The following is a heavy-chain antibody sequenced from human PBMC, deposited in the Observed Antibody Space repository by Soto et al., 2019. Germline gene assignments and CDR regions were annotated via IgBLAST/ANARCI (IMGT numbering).Heavy chain of an antibody. D-gene: IGHD6-19*01. CDR2: INHSGST. Sequence: SETLSLTCAVYGGSFSGYYWSWIRQPPGKGLEWIGEINHSGSTNYDPSLKSRVTISVDTSKNQFSLKLSSVTAADTAVYYCARGRRYRIAVAGTGRYYYYGMDVWGQGTTVTVSS. CDR1: GGSFSGYY. V-gene: IGHV4-34*01. J-gene: IGHJ6*02. CDR3: ARGRRYRIAVAGTGRYYYYGMDV.